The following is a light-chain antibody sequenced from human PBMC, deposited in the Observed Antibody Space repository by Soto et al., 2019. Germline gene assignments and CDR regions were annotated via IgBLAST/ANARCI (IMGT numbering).Light chain of an antibody. Sequence: DIQMTQSPSSLSASIGDRITITCRASQSISTYLNWYQQKPGKAPRLLIYGASTLQNGVPSRFSGRVSATDYTLTISSLQPEDFATYYCQQSFITPPLTFGGGTKVEMK. V-gene: IGKV1-39*01. CDR1: QSISTY. J-gene: IGKJ4*01. CDR2: GAS. CDR3: QQSFITPPLT.